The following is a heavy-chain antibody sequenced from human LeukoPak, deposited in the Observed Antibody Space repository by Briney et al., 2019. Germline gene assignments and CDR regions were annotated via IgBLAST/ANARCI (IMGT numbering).Heavy chain of an antibody. CDR1: GGSISSYY. V-gene: IGHV4-4*07. D-gene: IGHD2-2*01. CDR3: ARVGVVPAATQHYYYYYMDV. Sequence: SETLSLTYTVSGGSISSYYWSWIRQPAGKGLEWIGRIYTSGSTNYNPSLKSRVTMSVDTSKNQFSLKLSSVTAADTAVYYCARVGVVPAATQHYYYYYMDVWGKGTTVTVSS. J-gene: IGHJ6*03. CDR2: IYTSGST.